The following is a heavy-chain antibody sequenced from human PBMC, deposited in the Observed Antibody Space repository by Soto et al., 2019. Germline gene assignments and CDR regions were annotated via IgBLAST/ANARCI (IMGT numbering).Heavy chain of an antibody. CDR3: ARAGGYEVQGSNWFGP. V-gene: IGHV4-4*07. CDR2: NYASGST. Sequence: QVQLQESGPGLVKPSETLSLTCTVSGGSISSHYWSWIRQPAGKGLEWIGRNYASGSTNYNPSLKSRVTMSLDTSRNQFSLKLTSVTAADTAMYYCARAGGYEVQGSNWFGPWGQGTLVTVSS. D-gene: IGHD5-12*01. J-gene: IGHJ5*02. CDR1: GGSISSHY.